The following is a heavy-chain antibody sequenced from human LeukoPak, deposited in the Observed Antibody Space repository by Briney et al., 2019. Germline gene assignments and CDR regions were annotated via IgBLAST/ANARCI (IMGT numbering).Heavy chain of an antibody. CDR3: ARDVARSGDLFGWFDP. CDR1: GGSISSYY. D-gene: IGHD3-10*01. V-gene: IGHV4-59*01. J-gene: IGHJ5*02. Sequence: PSETLSLTCSVSGGSISSYYWSWIRQSPGKGLEWIGYIYYSGSTIYNPSLKSRVTISVDTSKNQFSLNLRSVTAADTAVYYCARDVARSGDLFGWFDPWGQGTLVIVSS. CDR2: IYYSGST.